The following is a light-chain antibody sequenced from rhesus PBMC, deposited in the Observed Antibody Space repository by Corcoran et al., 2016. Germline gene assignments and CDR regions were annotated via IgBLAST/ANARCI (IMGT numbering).Light chain of an antibody. Sequence: DIQMTQSPSSLSASVGDTVTITCRASQSISSWLAWYQQKPGKAPKLLIYKASSLPSGVPSRFSGSGSGTDFTLTSSSLQSEDFATYYCQQYSSSPLYSFGQGTKVEIK. CDR3: QQYSSSPLYS. J-gene: IGKJ2*01. CDR1: QSISSW. CDR2: KAS. V-gene: IGKV1-22*01.